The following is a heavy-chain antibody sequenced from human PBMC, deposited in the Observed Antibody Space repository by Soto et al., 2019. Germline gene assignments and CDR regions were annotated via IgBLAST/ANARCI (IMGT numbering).Heavy chain of an antibody. CDR3: ARYSVTGLGNYYMDA. V-gene: IGHV4-31*02. D-gene: IGHD4-4*01. CDR2: IYYSGST. CDR1: GGSISSGGYY. Sequence: SETLSLTCTVSGGSISSGGYYWSWIRQHPGKGLEWIGYIYYSGSTYYNPSLKSRVTISVDTSKNQFSLKLSSVTAADTAVYYCARYSVTGLGNYYMDAWGKGTTVTVSS. J-gene: IGHJ6*03.